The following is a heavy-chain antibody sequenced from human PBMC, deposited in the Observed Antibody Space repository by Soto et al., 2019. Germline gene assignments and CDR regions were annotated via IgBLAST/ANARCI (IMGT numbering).Heavy chain of an antibody. J-gene: IGHJ4*02. D-gene: IGHD3-10*01. CDR1: GGTFSSYA. Sequence: ASVKVSCKASGGTFSSYAISWVRQAPGQGLEWMGGIIPIFGTANYAQKFQGRVTITADESTSTAYMELSSLRSEDTAVYYCARGWFGELTSFDYWGQGTLVTVSS. CDR2: IIPIFGTA. CDR3: ARGWFGELTSFDY. V-gene: IGHV1-69*13.